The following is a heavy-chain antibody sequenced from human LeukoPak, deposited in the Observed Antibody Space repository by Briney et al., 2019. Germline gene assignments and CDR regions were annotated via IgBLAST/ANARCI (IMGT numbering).Heavy chain of an antibody. J-gene: IGHJ6*02. CDR2: IIPILGIA. CDR3: ARAFVGYYYGMDV. Sequence: ASVKVSCKASGYTFTGYYMHWVRQAPGQGLEWMGRIIPILGIANYAQKFQGRVTITADESTSTAYMELSSLRSEDTAVYYCARAFVGYYYGMDVWGQGTTVTVSS. CDR1: GYTFTGYY. V-gene: IGHV1-69*02. D-gene: IGHD1-26*01.